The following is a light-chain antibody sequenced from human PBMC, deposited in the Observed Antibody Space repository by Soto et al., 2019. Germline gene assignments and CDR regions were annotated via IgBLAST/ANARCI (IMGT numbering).Light chain of an antibody. Sequence: EIVLTQSPATLSLSPGDRATLSCRASQSISNRLAWYQQKPGQAPRLLIYDASNRATGIAARFSGSGSGTDFTLTISSLEPEDFAIYYCQQRSNWPHLTFGGGTKVEIK. V-gene: IGKV3-11*01. CDR3: QQRSNWPHLT. J-gene: IGKJ4*01. CDR1: QSISNR. CDR2: DAS.